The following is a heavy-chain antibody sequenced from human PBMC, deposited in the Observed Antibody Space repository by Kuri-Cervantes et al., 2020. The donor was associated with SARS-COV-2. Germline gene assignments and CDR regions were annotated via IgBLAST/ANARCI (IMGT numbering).Heavy chain of an antibody. Sequence: LSLTCAASGFTFSSYWMSWVRQAPGKGLEWVANIKQDGSEKYYVDSVKGRFTISRDNAKNSLYLQMNSLRAEDTAVYYCAKDGPDSGSYLFDYWGQGTLVTVSS. CDR2: IKQDGSEK. D-gene: IGHD1-26*01. J-gene: IGHJ4*02. CDR3: AKDGPDSGSYLFDY. V-gene: IGHV3-7*05. CDR1: GFTFSSYW.